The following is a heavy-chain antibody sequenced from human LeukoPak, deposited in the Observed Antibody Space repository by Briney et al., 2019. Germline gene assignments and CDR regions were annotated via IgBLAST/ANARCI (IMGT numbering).Heavy chain of an antibody. V-gene: IGHV1-69*01. CDR2: IIPIFGTA. CDR3: ARDQRDLWWYFDL. Sequence: SVKVSCEASGGTFISYAISWVRQAPGQGLEWMGGIIPIFGTANYAQKFQGRVTITADESTSTAYMELSSLRSEDTAVYYCARDQRDLWWYFDLWGRGTLVTVSS. CDR1: GGTFISYA. D-gene: IGHD3-10*01. J-gene: IGHJ2*01.